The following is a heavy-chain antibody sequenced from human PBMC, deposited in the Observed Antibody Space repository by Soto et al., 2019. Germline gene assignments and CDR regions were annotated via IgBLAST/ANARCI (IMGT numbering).Heavy chain of an antibody. Sequence: QVQLVQSGPEVKRPGSSIKVSCESSGDTFSSYTFSWVRQAPGQGLEWMGRIILIVSMVNSAQKLQARVTITADQSTNTAFMERSSLRSEDTAVYYCARHPYFYGTLPSKYQHGMEVWGQGTTVTVSS. CDR2: IILIVSMV. V-gene: IGHV1-69*02. CDR1: GDTFSSYT. D-gene: IGHD4-17*01. CDR3: ARHPYFYGTLPSKYQHGMEV. J-gene: IGHJ6*02.